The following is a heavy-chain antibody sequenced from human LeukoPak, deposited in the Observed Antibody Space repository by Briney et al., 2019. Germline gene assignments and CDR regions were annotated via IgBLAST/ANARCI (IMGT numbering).Heavy chain of an antibody. D-gene: IGHD5-18*01. CDR1: GGSISSYY. CDR3: ARGPPGTAMAVYYYYGMDV. CDR2: IYYSGST. Sequence: PSETLSLTCTVSGGSISSYYWSWIRQPPGKGLEWIGYIYYSGSTNYNPSLKSRVTISVDTSKNQFSLKLSSVTAADTAVYYCARGPPGTAMAVYYYYGMDVWGQGTTVTVSS. J-gene: IGHJ6*02. V-gene: IGHV4-59*01.